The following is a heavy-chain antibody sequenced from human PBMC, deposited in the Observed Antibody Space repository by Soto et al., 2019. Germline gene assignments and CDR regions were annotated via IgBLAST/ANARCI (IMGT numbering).Heavy chain of an antibody. Sequence: GGSLRLSCAASGFTFSSYSMNCVRQAPGKGLEWASYISSSSSTIYYADSVKGRFTISRDNAKNSLYLQMNSLRAEDTAVYYCARADSGYAHGYYYYGMDVWGQGTTVTVSS. D-gene: IGHD5-12*01. CDR3: ARADSGYAHGYYYYGMDV. J-gene: IGHJ6*02. CDR2: ISSSSSTI. CDR1: GFTFSSYS. V-gene: IGHV3-48*01.